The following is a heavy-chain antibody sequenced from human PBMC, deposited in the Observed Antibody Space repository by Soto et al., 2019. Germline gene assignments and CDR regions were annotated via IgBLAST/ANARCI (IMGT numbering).Heavy chain of an antibody. Sequence: ESLKISCKGSGYSFTSYWIGWVRQMPGKGLEWMGIIYPGDSDTRYSPSFQGQVTISADKSISTAYLQWSSLKASDTAMYYCARPRDGHKGKNYYGMDVWGQGTTVTVSS. CDR3: ARPRDGHKGKNYYGMDV. CDR1: GYSFTSYW. CDR2: IYPGDSDT. J-gene: IGHJ6*02. V-gene: IGHV5-51*01.